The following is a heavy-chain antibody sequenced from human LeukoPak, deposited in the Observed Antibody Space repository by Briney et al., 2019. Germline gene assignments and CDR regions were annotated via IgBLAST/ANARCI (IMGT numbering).Heavy chain of an antibody. CDR2: IYYSGST. CDR1: GGSISSSNYY. J-gene: IGHJ5*02. CDR3: ARVGKYTTSGPTDP. V-gene: IGHV4-39*07. D-gene: IGHD6-13*01. Sequence: SETLSLTCTVSGGSISSSNYYWGWFRQPPGKGLEWIGSIYYSGSTYYNPSLKTRVTISVDTSKNQFSLNLSSVTAADTAVYYCARVGKYTTSGPTDPWGQGTLVTVSS.